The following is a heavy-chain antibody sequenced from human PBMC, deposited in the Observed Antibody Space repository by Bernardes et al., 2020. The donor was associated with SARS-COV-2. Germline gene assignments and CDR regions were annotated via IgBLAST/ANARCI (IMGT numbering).Heavy chain of an antibody. J-gene: IGHJ6*02. CDR2: ISYDGSKK. D-gene: IGHD3-3*01. CDR3: AKVQAIFWIRPYNSAMDV. CDR1: GFTFKNFG. V-gene: IGHV3-30*18. Sequence: LRLCCGAFGFTFKNFGMHWVQRAPGKGLEWVAVISYDGSKKYYTDSLEGRFTISKDNSKNTVYLQMNNLRAEDTAIYFCAKVQAIFWIRPYNSAMDVWGQGTTVTVSS.